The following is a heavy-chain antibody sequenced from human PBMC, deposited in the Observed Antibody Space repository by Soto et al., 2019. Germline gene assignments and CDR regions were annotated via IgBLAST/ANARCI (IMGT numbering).Heavy chain of an antibody. V-gene: IGHV3-23*01. Sequence: VGSLRLSCAASGFTFSSYAMSWVRQAPGKGLEWVSAISGSGGSTYYADSVKGRFTISRDNSKNTLYLQMSTLMASDTATYYCARHCSRTTCRYYYGMDVWGQGTTVTVSS. CDR3: ARHCSRTTCRYYYGMDV. D-gene: IGHD2-2*01. CDR1: GFTFSSYA. J-gene: IGHJ6*02. CDR2: ISGSGGST.